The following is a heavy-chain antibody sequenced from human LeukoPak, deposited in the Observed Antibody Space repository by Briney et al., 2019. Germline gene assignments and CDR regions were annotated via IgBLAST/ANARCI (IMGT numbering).Heavy chain of an antibody. D-gene: IGHD2-2*01. CDR3: ARGGVVPAALLDY. V-gene: IGHV1-69*04. J-gene: IGHJ4*02. CDR1: GGTFSSYA. CDR2: IIPILGIA. Sequence: ASVKVSCKASGGTFSSYAISWVRQAPGQGLEWMGRIIPILGIANYAQKFQGRVTITADKSTSTAYMELSSLRSEDTAVYYCARGGVVPAALLDYWGQGTLVTVSP.